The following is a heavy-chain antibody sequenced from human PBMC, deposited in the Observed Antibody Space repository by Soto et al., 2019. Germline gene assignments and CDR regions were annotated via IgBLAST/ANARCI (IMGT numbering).Heavy chain of an antibody. CDR1: GFTFSSYA. J-gene: IGHJ4*02. V-gene: IGHV3-23*01. D-gene: IGHD6-19*01. CDR2: ISGSGGST. CDR3: AKVRGLAVAGTGIFDY. Sequence: EVQLLESGGGLVQPGGSLRLSCAASGFTFSSYAMSWVRQAPGKGLEWVSAISGSGGSTYYADSVKGRFTISRDNSKNTLYLRMNSLRAEDTAVYYCAKVRGLAVAGTGIFDYWGQGTLVTVSS.